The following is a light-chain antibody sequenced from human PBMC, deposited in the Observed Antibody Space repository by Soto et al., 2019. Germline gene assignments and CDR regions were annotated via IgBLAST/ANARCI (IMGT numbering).Light chain of an antibody. Sequence: QSVLTQPASVSGSTGQSITISCTGASSDVGGYNYVSWYQQHPGKAPKLMIYDVSNRPSGVSNRFSGSRSGNTASLTISGLQAGDEAHYYCSSYTGSTTLVVFGGGTKLTVL. CDR2: DVS. V-gene: IGLV2-14*03. J-gene: IGLJ2*01. CDR1: SSDVGGYNY. CDR3: SSYTGSTTLVV.